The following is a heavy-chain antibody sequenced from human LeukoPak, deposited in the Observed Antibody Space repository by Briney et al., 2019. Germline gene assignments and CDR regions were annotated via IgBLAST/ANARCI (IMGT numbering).Heavy chain of an antibody. CDR1: GFTISSYA. V-gene: IGHV3-23*01. CDR2: ISGTGANT. J-gene: IGHJ4*02. Sequence: PGGSLRLSCAASGFTISSYAMNWVRQAPGKGLEWVSVISGTGANTHYADSVKGRFTISRDNSKNTLYLQMNSLRTEDTAVYYCARDRSDGFDYWGQGTLVTVSS. CDR3: ARDRSDGFDY.